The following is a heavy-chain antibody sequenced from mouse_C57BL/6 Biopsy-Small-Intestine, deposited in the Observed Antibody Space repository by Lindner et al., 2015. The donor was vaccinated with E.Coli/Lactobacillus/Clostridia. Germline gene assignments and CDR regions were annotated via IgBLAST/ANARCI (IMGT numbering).Heavy chain of an antibody. D-gene: IGHD2-5*01. J-gene: IGHJ4*01. Sequence: VQLQESGPELVKPGASVKISCKASDFSFSGSYIHWVKQSPEQSLAWIGEINPINGGTTYSQKFKAKATLTVDKSSSTAYMEFKSLTSEDSAVYYCARSNYRNFYGLDHWGQGTSVTVSS. CDR1: DFSFSGSY. V-gene: IGHV1-42*01. CDR2: INPINGGT. CDR3: ARSNYRNFYGLDH.